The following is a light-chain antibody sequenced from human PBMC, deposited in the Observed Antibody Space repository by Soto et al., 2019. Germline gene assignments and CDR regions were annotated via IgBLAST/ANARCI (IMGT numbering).Light chain of an antibody. CDR1: QSVSSSY. V-gene: IGKV3-20*01. CDR3: QQYGSSPWT. Sequence: EVVLTQSPVTLSLSPGERATLSCRASQSVSSSYLGWYQQTPGQAPRLLIYGASSRATGIPDRFSGSGSGTDFTLTISRLEPEDFAVYYCQQYGSSPWTFGQGIKVDIK. J-gene: IGKJ1*01. CDR2: GAS.